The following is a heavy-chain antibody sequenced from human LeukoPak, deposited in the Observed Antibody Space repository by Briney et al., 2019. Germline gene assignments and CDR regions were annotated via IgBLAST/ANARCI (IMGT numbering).Heavy chain of an antibody. CDR2: ISDTGTT. CDR3: GRGRKGDFDY. D-gene: IGHD2-15*01. V-gene: IGHV4-39*01. Sequence: SETLSLTCTVSGGSINSRNNYWGWIRQPPGKGLEWIAIISDTGTTYYSPSLKSRLTISVDTSKNQFSLTLSSVTAADTAVYYCGRGRKGDFDYWGQGTLVTVSS. CDR1: GGSINSRNNY. J-gene: IGHJ4*02.